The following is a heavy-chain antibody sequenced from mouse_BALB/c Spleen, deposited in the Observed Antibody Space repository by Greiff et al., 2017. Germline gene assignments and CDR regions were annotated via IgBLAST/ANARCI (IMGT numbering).Heavy chain of an antibody. V-gene: IGHV1-9*01. CDR1: GYTFSSYW. CDR2: ILPGSGST. D-gene: IGHD2-2*01. J-gene: IGHJ4*01. CDR3: ARGLPPYAMDY. Sequence: QVQLQQSGAELMKPGASVKISCKATGYTFSSYWIEWVKQRPGHGLEWIGEILPGSGSTNYNEKFKGKATFTADTSSNTAYMQLSSLTSEDSAVYYCARGLPPYAMDYWGQGTSVTVSS.